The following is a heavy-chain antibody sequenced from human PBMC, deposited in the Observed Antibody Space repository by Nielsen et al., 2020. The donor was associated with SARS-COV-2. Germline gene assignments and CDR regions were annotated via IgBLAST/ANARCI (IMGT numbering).Heavy chain of an antibody. CDR2: ISGYNGDT. CDR3: ARPITNSYYSYYMDV. CDR1: GYTFTNYG. D-gene: IGHD1-1*01. J-gene: IGHJ6*03. V-gene: IGHV1-18*04. Sequence: ASVKVSCKASGYTFTNYGISWVRQAPGQGLEWMGWISGYNGDTNYAQKFQGRVTMTTDTSTSKAYMELRSLRSDDTAGYYCARPITNSYYSYYMDVWGKGTTVTVSS.